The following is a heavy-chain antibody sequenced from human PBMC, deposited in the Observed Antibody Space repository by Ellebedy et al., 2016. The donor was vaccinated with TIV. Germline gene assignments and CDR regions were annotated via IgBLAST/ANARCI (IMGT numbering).Heavy chain of an antibody. CDR2: ISSNGGST. J-gene: IGHJ4*02. D-gene: IGHD6-13*01. V-gene: IGHV3-64D*06. Sequence: GESLKISCSASGFTFSSYAMHWVRRAPGKGLEYVSAISSNGGSTYYADSVKGRFTISRDNSKNTLYLQMSSLRAEDTAVYYCVKDRGSSYLGPIDYWGQGTLVTVSS. CDR1: GFTFSSYA. CDR3: VKDRGSSYLGPIDY.